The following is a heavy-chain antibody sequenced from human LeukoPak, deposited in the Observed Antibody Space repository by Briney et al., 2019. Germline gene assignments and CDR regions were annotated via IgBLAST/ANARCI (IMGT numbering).Heavy chain of an antibody. CDR1: GGSIRSYY. CDR3: ARVTGYVMEDYFDY. V-gene: IGHV4-59*01. J-gene: IGHJ4*02. D-gene: IGHD6-13*01. Sequence: SETLSLTCSVSGGSIRSYYWSWIRQPPGKGLEWIGYIYYSGSTNYNPSLKSRVTISVDTSKNQFSLRLSSVTAADTAVYYCARVTGYVMEDYFDYWGQGTLVTVSS. CDR2: IYYSGST.